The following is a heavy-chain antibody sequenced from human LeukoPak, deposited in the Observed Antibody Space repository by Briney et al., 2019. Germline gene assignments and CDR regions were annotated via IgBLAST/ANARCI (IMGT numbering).Heavy chain of an antibody. CDR3: AKVQGGISAREMDY. Sequence: PGGSLRLSCAASRFTFSSYPMTWLRQAPGKGLERVSTITGSGGSIYYAESVKGRFTISRDNSKNTLYLHMNSLRAEDTAVYFCAKVQGGISAREMDYWGQGTLLTVSS. V-gene: IGHV3-23*01. J-gene: IGHJ4*02. CDR2: ITGSGGSI. CDR1: RFTFSSYP. D-gene: IGHD6-13*01.